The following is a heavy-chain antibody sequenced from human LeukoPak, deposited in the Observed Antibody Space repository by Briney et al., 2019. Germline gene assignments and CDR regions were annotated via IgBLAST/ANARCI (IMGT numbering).Heavy chain of an antibody. CDR3: ARVRGYYGSGSYAFDI. CDR1: GFTFSSYA. D-gene: IGHD3-10*01. Sequence: GGSLRLSCAASGFTFSSYAMSWVRQAPGKGLEWVSALSGSGYNTYYADSVKGRFTISRDNAKNTLYLQMNSLRAEDTALYYCARVRGYYGSGSYAFDIWGQGTMVTVSS. J-gene: IGHJ3*02. CDR2: LSGSGYNT. V-gene: IGHV3-23*01.